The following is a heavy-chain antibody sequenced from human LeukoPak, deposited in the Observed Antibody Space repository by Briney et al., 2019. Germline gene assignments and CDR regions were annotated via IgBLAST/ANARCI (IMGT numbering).Heavy chain of an antibody. CDR2: ISGTGSST. D-gene: IGHD6-13*01. J-gene: IGHJ5*02. Sequence: GGSLRLSCAASGFTFSSYAMSWVRQAPGKGLEWVSAISGTGSSTYSADSVKGRFTISRDNSKNTLYLQMNSLRAEDTAVYSCARGVAENGNPNYFDPWGRGTLVTVSS. CDR1: GFTFSSYA. CDR3: ARGVAENGNPNYFDP. V-gene: IGHV3-23*01.